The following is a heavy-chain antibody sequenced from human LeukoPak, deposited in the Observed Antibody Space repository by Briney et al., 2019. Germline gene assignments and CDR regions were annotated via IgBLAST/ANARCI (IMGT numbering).Heavy chain of an antibody. CDR1: GFTFGDYA. CDR3: TRDHSSGWYGGEYYFDY. D-gene: IGHD6-19*01. V-gene: IGHV3-49*03. Sequence: GGSLRLSCTASGFTFGDYAMSWFRQAPGKGLEWVGVIRSKAYGGTTEYAASVKGRFTISRDDSKSIAYLQMNSLKTEDTAVYYCTRDHSSGWYGGEYYFDYWGQGTLVTVSS. J-gene: IGHJ4*02. CDR2: IRSKAYGGTT.